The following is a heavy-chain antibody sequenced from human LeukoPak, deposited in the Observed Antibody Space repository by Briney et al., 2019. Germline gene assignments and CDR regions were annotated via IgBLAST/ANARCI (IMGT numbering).Heavy chain of an antibody. CDR3: AKAYGGDSVGY. D-gene: IGHD4-23*01. CDR2: ISGSGTST. CDR1: GFIFSSHA. Sequence: PGGSLRLSCAASGFIFSSHAMSWVRQAPGKGLEWVSSISGSGTSTYYADSVKGRFTISRDNSKNTLYLQVNSLRAEDTAIYYCAKAYGGDSVGYWGQGTLVTVSS. J-gene: IGHJ4*02. V-gene: IGHV3-23*01.